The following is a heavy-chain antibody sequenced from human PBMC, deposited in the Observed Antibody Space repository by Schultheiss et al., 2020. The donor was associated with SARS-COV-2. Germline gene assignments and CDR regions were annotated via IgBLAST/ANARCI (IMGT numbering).Heavy chain of an antibody. D-gene: IGHD6-19*01. CDR2: INSDGSSI. V-gene: IGHV3-74*01. Sequence: GGSLRLSCAASGFTFSSYAMTWVRQAPGKGLEWVSRINSDGSSISYVDSVKGRFTISRDNAKNTLYLQMNSLRAEDTAVYYCARDRYASSGWYFDYWGQGTLVTVSS. CDR1: GFTFSSYA. J-gene: IGHJ4*02. CDR3: ARDRYASSGWYFDY.